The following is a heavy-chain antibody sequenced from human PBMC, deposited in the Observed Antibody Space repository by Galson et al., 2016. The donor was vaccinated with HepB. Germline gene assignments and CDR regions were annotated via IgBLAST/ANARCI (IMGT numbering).Heavy chain of an antibody. CDR2: INNNGGST. CDR3: VKDEYSSSWYFDI. J-gene: IGHJ3*02. CDR1: GFNFSSYA. D-gene: IGHD6-13*01. Sequence: SLRLSCAASGFNFSSYAMRWVRQAPGKGLEYVSAINNNGGSTYYADFVKGRFTISRDNSKNTVYLQMSSLRAEDTAVYYCVKDEYSSSWYFDIWGQGTMVTVSS. V-gene: IGHV3-64D*06.